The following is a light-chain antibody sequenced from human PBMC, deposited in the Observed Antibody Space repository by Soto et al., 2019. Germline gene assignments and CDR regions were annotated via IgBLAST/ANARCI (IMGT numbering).Light chain of an antibody. J-gene: IGLJ2*01. CDR2: EVS. CDR3: SSYAGSNNLV. Sequence: QSVLTQPPSASGSPGQSVTISCTGSSSDVGGYNYVSWYQHHPGKAPKLMIYEVSERPSGVPDRFSGSKSGNTACLTVSGLQADEEADYYCSSYAGSNNLVFGGGTQLTVL. V-gene: IGLV2-8*01. CDR1: SSDVGGYNY.